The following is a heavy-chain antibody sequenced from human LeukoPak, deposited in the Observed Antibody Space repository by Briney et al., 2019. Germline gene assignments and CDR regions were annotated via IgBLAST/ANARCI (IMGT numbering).Heavy chain of an antibody. J-gene: IGHJ4*02. CDR2: IYSGGST. CDR1: GFTVSSNY. D-gene: IGHD3-10*01. Sequence: GGSLRLSCAASGFTVSSNYMSWVRQAPGKGLEWVSVIYSGGSTYYADSVKGRFTISRDNSKNTLYLQMNSLRAEDTAVYYCARGVMVRGVIITAYSFDSWGQGTLVTVSS. V-gene: IGHV3-53*01. CDR3: ARGVMVRGVIITAYSFDS.